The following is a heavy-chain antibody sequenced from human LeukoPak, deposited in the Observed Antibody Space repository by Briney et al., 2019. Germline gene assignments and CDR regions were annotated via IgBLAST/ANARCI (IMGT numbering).Heavy chain of an antibody. CDR2: IKQDGSKK. CDR1: GFPFSSYW. J-gene: IGHJ4*02. V-gene: IGHV3-7*01. CDR3: ARGGNSSWDY. D-gene: IGHD6-6*01. Sequence: GGSLRLSCVASGFPFSSYWMTWVRQAPGKGLEWVANIKQDGSKKSYVDSVKGRFTISRDNAKNSLYLQMNSLRVEDTAVYYCARGGNSSWDYWGQGALVTVSS.